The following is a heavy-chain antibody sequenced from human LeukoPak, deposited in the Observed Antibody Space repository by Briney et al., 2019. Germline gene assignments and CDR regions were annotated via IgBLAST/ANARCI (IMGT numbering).Heavy chain of an antibody. D-gene: IGHD3-9*01. J-gene: IGHJ4*02. Sequence: GGSLRLSCVASGFSFSTHGMHWVRQAPGKGLEWVAVIWHDGRSIYNEDSVKGRFTISRDTSENTAYLQMNSLRAEDTAVYYCAREDTYYDILTGPLDYWGQGTLVTVSS. CDR2: IWHDGRSI. CDR1: GFSFSTHG. V-gene: IGHV3-33*01. CDR3: AREDTYYDILTGPLDY.